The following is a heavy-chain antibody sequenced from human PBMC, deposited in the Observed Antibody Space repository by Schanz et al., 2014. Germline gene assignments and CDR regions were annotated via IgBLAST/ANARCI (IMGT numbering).Heavy chain of an antibody. J-gene: IGHJ4*02. CDR2: ISHDGSIQ. D-gene: IGHD3-22*01. V-gene: IGHV3-30*04. Sequence: QVQLVESGGGVVQPGRSLRLSCAASGFTFSNFAMHWVRQAPGKGLEWVTIISHDGSIQYGADSVKGRFTLSRDNSKNTMDLQMNSLRPEDTAVYYCAKVWGSDYFYPFDYWGQGTLVTVSS. CDR3: AKVWGSDYFYPFDY. CDR1: GFTFSNFA.